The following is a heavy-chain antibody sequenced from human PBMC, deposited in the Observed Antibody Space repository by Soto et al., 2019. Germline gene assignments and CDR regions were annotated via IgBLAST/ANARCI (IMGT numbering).Heavy chain of an antibody. V-gene: IGHV3-48*02. Sequence: QAGGSLRLSCAASGFTFSSYSMNWVRQAPGKGLEWVSYISSSSSTIYYADSVKGRFTISRDNAKNSLYLQMNSLRDEDTAVYYCVRELGDTYYYYYYGMDVWGQGTTVTVSS. CDR1: GFTFSSYS. CDR3: VRELGDTYYYYYYGMDV. CDR2: ISSSSSTI. J-gene: IGHJ6*02. D-gene: IGHD5-18*01.